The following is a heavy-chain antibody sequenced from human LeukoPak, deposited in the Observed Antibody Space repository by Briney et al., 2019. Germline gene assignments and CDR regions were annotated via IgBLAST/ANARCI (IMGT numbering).Heavy chain of an antibody. J-gene: IGHJ4*02. CDR2: ITFTSSTI. V-gene: IGHV3-48*01. CDR3: ARDRLHYGEYEKTLDY. D-gene: IGHD4-17*01. Sequence: GGSLRLSCAASGFTFSSYSMTWVRQAPGKGLEWVSYITFTSSTIHYADSVKGRFTISRDNAKSSLYLQMDSLRADDTAVYYCARDRLHYGEYEKTLDYWGQGTLVTVSS. CDR1: GFTFSSYS.